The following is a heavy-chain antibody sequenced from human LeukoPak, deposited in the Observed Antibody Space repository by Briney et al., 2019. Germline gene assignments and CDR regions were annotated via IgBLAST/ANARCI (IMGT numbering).Heavy chain of an antibody. J-gene: IGHJ4*02. CDR2: IIPIFGTA. CDR1: GGTFSSYA. Sequence: SVKVSCKASGGTFSSYAISWVRQAPGQGLEWMGGIIPIFGTANYAQKFQGRVTITADESTSTAYMELNSLRAEDTAVYYCARTGYSYGFDYWGQGTLVTVSS. CDR3: ARTGYSYGFDY. D-gene: IGHD5-18*01. V-gene: IGHV1-69*01.